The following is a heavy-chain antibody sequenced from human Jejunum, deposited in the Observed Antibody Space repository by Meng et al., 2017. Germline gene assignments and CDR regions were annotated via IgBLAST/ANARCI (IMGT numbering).Heavy chain of an antibody. D-gene: IGHD2-2*01. CDR3: TTFHRFDSTYAY. CDR1: GFTFNNAW. V-gene: IGHV3-15*01. J-gene: IGHJ4*01. CDR2: IKRKIDGETT. Sequence: GGSLRLSCVVSGFTFNNAWMRWVRQAPGKGLEWVGRIKRKIDGETTDYAAPVKGRFTISRDDSKNTVYLQMDSLETEDTAVYYCTTFHRFDSTYAYWGHGKQVNGAS.